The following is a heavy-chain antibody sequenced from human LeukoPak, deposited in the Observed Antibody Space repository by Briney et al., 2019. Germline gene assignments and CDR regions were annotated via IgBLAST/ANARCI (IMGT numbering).Heavy chain of an antibody. V-gene: IGHV3-7*05. D-gene: IGHD6-13*01. Sequence: GGSLRLSCAASGFTFSNSWMIWVRQPPGKGLEWVGNIKQDGGDKRYADSVRGRFTISRDNAQTSLYLQMNSLRAEDTAVYYCAKELGYSSTWYFDYLGQGTLVTVSS. CDR3: AKELGYSSTWYFDY. CDR1: GFTFSNSW. J-gene: IGHJ4*02. CDR2: IKQDGGDK.